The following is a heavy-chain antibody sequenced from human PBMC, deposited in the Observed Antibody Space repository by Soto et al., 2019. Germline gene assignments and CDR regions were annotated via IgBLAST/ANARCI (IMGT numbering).Heavy chain of an antibody. Sequence: GGSLRLSCAASGFTFSSYGMHWVRQAPGKGLEWVAVIWYDGSNKYYADSVKGRFTISRDNSKNTLYLQMNSLRAEDTAVYYCARDMDIKSYGFGSGYYSSYFDYWGQGTLVTVSS. CDR3: ARDMDIKSYGFGSGYYSSYFDY. J-gene: IGHJ4*02. CDR1: GFTFSSYG. CDR2: IWYDGSNK. D-gene: IGHD3-3*01. V-gene: IGHV3-33*01.